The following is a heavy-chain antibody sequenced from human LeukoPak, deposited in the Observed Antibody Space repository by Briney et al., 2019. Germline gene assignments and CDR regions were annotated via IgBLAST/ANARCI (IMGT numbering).Heavy chain of an antibody. CDR3: ARDPPPYCGGDCPSY. CDR1: GGSVSSGSYY. D-gene: IGHD2-21*02. Sequence: SETLSLTCTVSGGSVSSGSYYWSWIRQPPGKGLEWIGYIYYSGSTNYNPSLKSRVTISVGTSKNQFSLKLSSVTAADTAVYYCARDPPPYCGGDCPSYWGQGTLVTVSS. J-gene: IGHJ4*02. CDR2: IYYSGST. V-gene: IGHV4-61*01.